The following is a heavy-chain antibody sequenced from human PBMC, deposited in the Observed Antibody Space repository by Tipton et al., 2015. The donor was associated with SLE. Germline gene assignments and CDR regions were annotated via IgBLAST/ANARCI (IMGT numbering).Heavy chain of an antibody. V-gene: IGHV4-39*07. J-gene: IGHJ4*02. CDR3: ARGLFGGSYDY. CDR2: IHYSGNT. CDR1: GGSISSGSYY. D-gene: IGHD1-26*01. Sequence: TLSLTCTVSGGSISSGSYYWGWIRQPPGKGLEWIGNIHYSGNTYCNPSLKSRVTISLDTSKNQFSLKLSSVTAADTAVYYCARGLFGGSYDYWGQGTLVTVSS.